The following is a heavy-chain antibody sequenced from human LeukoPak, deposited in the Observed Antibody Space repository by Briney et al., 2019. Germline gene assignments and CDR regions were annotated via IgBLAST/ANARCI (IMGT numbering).Heavy chain of an antibody. V-gene: IGHV4-59*01. Sequence: SETLSLTCTVSGASINFYYWTWIRQPPGKGLEWIGYLYVSGNTDYNPSLGSRVTISVDTSKSQFSLDLTSVTAADTAVYYCARGRFGPGGATTPFFDFWGQGALVTVSS. J-gene: IGHJ4*02. CDR2: LYVSGNT. CDR1: GASINFYY. D-gene: IGHD1-26*01. CDR3: ARGRFGPGGATTPFFDF.